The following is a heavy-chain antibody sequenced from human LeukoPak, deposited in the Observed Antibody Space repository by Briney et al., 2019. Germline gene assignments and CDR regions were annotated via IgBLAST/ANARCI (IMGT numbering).Heavy chain of an antibody. CDR3: ARISGYSYGFDFDY. CDR1: GGSISSYY. V-gene: IGHV4-59*12. Sequence: SETLSLTCTVSGGSISSYYWGWIRQPPGKGLEWIGYIYYSGSTYYNPSLKSRVTISVDTSKNQFSLKLSSVTAADTAVYYCARISGYSYGFDFDYWGQGTLVTVSS. D-gene: IGHD5-18*01. CDR2: IYYSGST. J-gene: IGHJ4*02.